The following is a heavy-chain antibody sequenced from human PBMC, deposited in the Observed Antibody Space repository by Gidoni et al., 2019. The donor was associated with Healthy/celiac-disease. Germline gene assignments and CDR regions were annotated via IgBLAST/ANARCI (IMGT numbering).Heavy chain of an antibody. CDR2: IYYSGST. CDR1: GGSIRSSSYY. Sequence: QLQLQESGPGLVKPSETLSLTCTVSGGSIRSSSYYWGWIRQPPGKGLEWIGSIYYSGSTYYNPSLKSRVTISVDTSKNQFSLKLSSVTAADTAVYYCARHLYYYDSSGYYYHFDYWGQGTLVTVSS. V-gene: IGHV4-39*01. CDR3: ARHLYYYDSSGYYYHFDY. D-gene: IGHD3-22*01. J-gene: IGHJ4*02.